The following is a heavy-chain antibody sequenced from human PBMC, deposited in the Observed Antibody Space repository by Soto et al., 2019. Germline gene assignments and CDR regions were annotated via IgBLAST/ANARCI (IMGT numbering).Heavy chain of an antibody. V-gene: IGHV3-74*01. Sequence: GGSLRLSCAASGFTFSNYWMHWVRQAPGKGLVWVSRISSDGSSTSYGDSVKGRFTISRDNAKNTLYLQMNSLRAEDAAVYYCARAPLGYSRGWVDSSGPGTLVTVSS. CDR1: GFTFSNYW. J-gene: IGHJ4*02. CDR2: ISSDGSST. D-gene: IGHD6-19*01. CDR3: ARAPLGYSRGWVDS.